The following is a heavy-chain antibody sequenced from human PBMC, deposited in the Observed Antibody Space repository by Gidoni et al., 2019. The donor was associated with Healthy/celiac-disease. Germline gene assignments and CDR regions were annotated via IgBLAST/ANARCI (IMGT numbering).Heavy chain of an antibody. J-gene: IGHJ5*02. CDR3: ARLRLWASLGPPNWFDP. CDR1: GGSISSSSYY. Sequence: QLQLQESGPGLVKPSETLSLTCTVSGGSISSSSYYWGWIRQPPGKGLEWIGSIYYSGSTYYNPSLKSRVTISVDTSKNQFSLKLSSVTAADTAVYYCARLRLWASLGPPNWFDPWGQGTLVTVSS. CDR2: IYYSGST. V-gene: IGHV4-39*01. D-gene: IGHD2-21*01.